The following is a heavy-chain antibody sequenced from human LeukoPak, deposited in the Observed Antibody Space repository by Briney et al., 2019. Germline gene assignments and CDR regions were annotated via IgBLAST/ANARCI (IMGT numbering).Heavy chain of an antibody. Sequence: SETLSLTCTVSGGSISSSSYYWGWIRQPPGKGLEWIGSIYYSGSTYYNPSLKSRVTISVDTSKNQFSLKLSSVTAADTAVYYCARDLDGWYYDILTGYTNWGQGTLVTVSS. CDR1: GGSISSSSYY. CDR2: IYYSGST. J-gene: IGHJ4*02. D-gene: IGHD3-9*01. CDR3: ARDLDGWYYDILTGYTN. V-gene: IGHV4-39*02.